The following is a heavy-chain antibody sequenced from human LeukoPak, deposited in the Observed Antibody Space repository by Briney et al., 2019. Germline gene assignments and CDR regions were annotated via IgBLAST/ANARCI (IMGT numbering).Heavy chain of an antibody. J-gene: IGHJ4*02. CDR3: ASRLGGNLMSR. D-gene: IGHD3-10*01. CDR2: IYYSGST. V-gene: IGHV4-59*12. CDR1: DGSISSYY. Sequence: SETLSLTCTVSDGSISSYYWSWIRQPPGRGLEWIGYIYYSGSTNYNPSLKSRVTISVDTSKNQFSLKLSSVTAADTAVYYCASRLGGNLMSRWGQGTLVTVSS.